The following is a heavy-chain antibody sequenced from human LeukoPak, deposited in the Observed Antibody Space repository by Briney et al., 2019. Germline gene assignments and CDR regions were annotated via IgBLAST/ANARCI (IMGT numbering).Heavy chain of an antibody. CDR3: TRADGDYDHHFFDY. CDR1: GFNVGDYG. D-gene: IGHD4-17*01. V-gene: IGHV3-49*04. Sequence: PGGSLRLSCTTSGFNVGDYGLSWVRQAPGKGLEWIGFIRRRANDGTTEYDTSVKGRLTISRDDSKSIAYLQMNGLQTEDTALYYCTRADGDYDHHFFDYWGQGTQVIVSS. J-gene: IGHJ4*02. CDR2: IRRRANDGTT.